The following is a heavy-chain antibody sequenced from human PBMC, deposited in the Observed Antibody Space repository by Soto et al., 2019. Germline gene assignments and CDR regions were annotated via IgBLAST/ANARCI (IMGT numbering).Heavy chain of an antibody. CDR3: ARYNSYALDY. Sequence: PSETLSLTCTVSGTSISSYYWSWIRQPPGKGLEWIANLHYSGTTNYNPSLASRVTISVDTSKNQFSLKMTSVTAADRAIYFCARYNSYALDYWGRGTLVTVSS. J-gene: IGHJ4*02. CDR2: LHYSGTT. V-gene: IGHV4-59*01. D-gene: IGHD2-2*01. CDR1: GTSISSYY.